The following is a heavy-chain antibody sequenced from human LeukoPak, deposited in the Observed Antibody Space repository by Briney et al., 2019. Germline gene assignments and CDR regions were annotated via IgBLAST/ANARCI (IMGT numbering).Heavy chain of an antibody. Sequence: SETLSLTCTVSGGSISSYYWSWIRQPPGKGLEWTGYIYYSGSTNYNPSLKSRVTISVDTSKNQFSLKLSSVTAADTAVYYCATGPQFYYYYMDVWGKGTTVTVSS. CDR1: GGSISSYY. V-gene: IGHV4-59*01. CDR3: ATGPQFYYYYMDV. J-gene: IGHJ6*03. CDR2: IYYSGST.